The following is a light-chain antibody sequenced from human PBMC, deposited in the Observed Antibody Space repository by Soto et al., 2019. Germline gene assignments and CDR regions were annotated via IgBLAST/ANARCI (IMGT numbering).Light chain of an antibody. CDR1: QSVTKNF. CDR2: GAS. V-gene: IGKV3D-20*02. J-gene: IGKJ1*01. CDR3: QQRAYWPQT. Sequence: ENVLTQSPGTLSLSPGEGATLSCRASQSVTKNFLAWYQQKPGQAPRLLIYGASSRPGGIPDRFSGSGSGTDFTLTISRLEPEDFAIYYCQQRAYWPQTFGQGTKVDIK.